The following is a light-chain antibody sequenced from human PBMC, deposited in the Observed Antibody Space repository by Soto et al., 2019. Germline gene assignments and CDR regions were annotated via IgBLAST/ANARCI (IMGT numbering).Light chain of an antibody. CDR2: ATS. CDR3: HQFGYSPRT. Sequence: IVLTQSPVTLSLSPGETATLSCSSSQTVNSDYLAWFQQRPGQAPRLLIFATSRRATDIPDRFSGSGSGTDFTLAIRRLEPEDFAVYYCHQFGYSPRTFGQGTKVDI. J-gene: IGKJ1*01. V-gene: IGKV3-20*01. CDR1: QTVNSDY.